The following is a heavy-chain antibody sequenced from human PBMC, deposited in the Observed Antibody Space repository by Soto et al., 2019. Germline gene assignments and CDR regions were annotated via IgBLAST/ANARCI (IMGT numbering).Heavy chain of an antibody. J-gene: IGHJ3*02. V-gene: IGHV3-7*05. D-gene: IGHD3-9*01. Sequence: EMQLVESGGGLVQPGGSLRLSCAASGNIFDRYWMNWVRQAPGKGLEWVANIKQDGSEKNYVGSVESRFTISRDNGRSSLYLQINSLRVEDTAVYYCAREPRFWTGTTDAFDIWGQGTTVTVSS. CDR3: AREPRFWTGTTDAFDI. CDR1: GNIFDRYW. CDR2: IKQDGSEK.